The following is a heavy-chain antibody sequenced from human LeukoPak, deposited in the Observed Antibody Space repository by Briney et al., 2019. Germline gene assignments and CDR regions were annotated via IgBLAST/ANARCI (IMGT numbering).Heavy chain of an antibody. D-gene: IGHD4-23*01. J-gene: IGHJ4*02. Sequence: SETLSLTCTVSGGSISSYYWSWIRQPPGKGLEWIGYYSGSTNYNPFLKSRVTISVDTSKNQFSLKLSSVTAADTAVYYCTRHWSTGNSFYRFDFWGQGTLVTVSS. CDR3: TRHWSTGNSFYRFDF. CDR2: YSGST. V-gene: IGHV4-59*08. CDR1: GGSISSYY.